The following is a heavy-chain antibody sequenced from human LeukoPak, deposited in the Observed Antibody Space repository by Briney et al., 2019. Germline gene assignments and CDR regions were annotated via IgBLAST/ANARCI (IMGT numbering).Heavy chain of an antibody. CDR2: IYYSGST. Sequence: SETLSLTCTVSGGSISSYYWSWIRQPPGKGLEWIGYIYYSGSTNYNPSLKSRVTISVDTSKNQFSLKLSSVTAANTAVYYCARGRGSFDYWGQGTLVTVSS. V-gene: IGHV4-59*08. CDR1: GGSISSYY. D-gene: IGHD3-16*01. J-gene: IGHJ4*02. CDR3: ARGRGSFDY.